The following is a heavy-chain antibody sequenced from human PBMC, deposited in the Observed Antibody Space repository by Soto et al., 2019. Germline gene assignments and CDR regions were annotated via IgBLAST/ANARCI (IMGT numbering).Heavy chain of an antibody. V-gene: IGHV4-59*08. Sequence: SETLSLTCTVSGGSISSYYWSWIRQPPGKGLEWIGYIYYSGSTNYNPSLKSRVTISVDTSKNQFSLKLSSVTAADTAVYYCALGDPRFHYYYMDVWGKGTTVTVSS. CDR2: IYYSGST. J-gene: IGHJ6*03. CDR1: GGSISSYY. D-gene: IGHD3-10*01. CDR3: ALGDPRFHYYYMDV.